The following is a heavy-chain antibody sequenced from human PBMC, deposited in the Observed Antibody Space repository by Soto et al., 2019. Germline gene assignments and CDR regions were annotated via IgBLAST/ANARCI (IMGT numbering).Heavy chain of an antibody. J-gene: IGHJ4*02. Sequence: VQLVQLGSEMREPGASVRISCKASGYTFNTYFMSGVSWVRQAPGKCLEWVGWSNGYSGTSNNQEKYRGRIMPTADTSTKIVNLEMSRLGPDDSAVYFCTRDARSSCGRPRCYHYDYWGEATLVTVS. CDR3: TRDARSSCGRPRCYHYDY. D-gene: IGHD1-26*01. CDR1: GYTFNTYF. CDR2: SNGYSGTS. V-gene: IGHV1-18*04.